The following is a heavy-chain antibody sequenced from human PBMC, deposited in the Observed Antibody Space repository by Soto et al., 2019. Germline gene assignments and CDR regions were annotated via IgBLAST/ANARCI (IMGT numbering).Heavy chain of an antibody. V-gene: IGHV4-59*01. J-gene: IGHJ4*02. CDR1: GGSISGSY. Sequence: SETLSLTCSVSGGSISGSYWSWIRQSPGKGLEWLGYVYYTGSTNYSPSLRSRVSISVDTSKNEFSLRLSSVTTADTAVYFCARSVAVPGAHIDYWGQGXQVTVYS. CDR2: VYYTGST. CDR3: ARSVAVPGAHIDY. D-gene: IGHD6-19*01.